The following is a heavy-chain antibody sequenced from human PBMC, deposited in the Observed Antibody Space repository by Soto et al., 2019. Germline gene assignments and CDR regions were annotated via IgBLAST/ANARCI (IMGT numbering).Heavy chain of an antibody. J-gene: IGHJ4*02. CDR2: IDYSGGTT. Sequence: LRLSCAASGFTFSILAMGWVRQAPGKGLERVSVIDYSGGTTYYTDSVKGRFIISRDNSKKMLYLQMNSLRAEDTAVYYCAKDATRTSGWYYFDYWGQGALVTVSS. D-gene: IGHD6-19*01. CDR3: AKDATRTSGWYYFDY. CDR1: GFTFSILA. V-gene: IGHV3-23*01.